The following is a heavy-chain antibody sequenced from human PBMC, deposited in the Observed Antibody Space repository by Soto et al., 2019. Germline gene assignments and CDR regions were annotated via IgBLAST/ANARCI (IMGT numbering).Heavy chain of an antibody. CDR1: GFTFSNYA. V-gene: IGHV3-23*01. J-gene: IGHJ2*01. CDR3: AKVRYYYESYDRWCFVI. CDR2: ITRDGAIA. Sequence: EGQLLESGGGLVQPGGSLRLTCAASGFTFSNYAMTLVRQAPGKGLEWVSAITRDGAIANYVEAVKGRFTISRDNSQSTLYLETTSLRPVDKAVDYCAKVRYYYESYDRWCFVIWGRGTLVTVSS. D-gene: IGHD3-22*01.